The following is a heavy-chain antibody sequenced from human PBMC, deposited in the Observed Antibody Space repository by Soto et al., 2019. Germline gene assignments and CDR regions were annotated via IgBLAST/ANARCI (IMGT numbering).Heavy chain of an antibody. Sequence: QVQLVESGGGVVQPGRSLRLSCAASGFTFSSYGMHWVRQAPGKGLEWVAVISYDGSNKYYADSVKGRFTISRDNSKNTLYLQMNSLIAEDTAVYYCAKDADTAMVFDYWGQGTLVTVSS. CDR1: GFTFSSYG. D-gene: IGHD5-18*01. J-gene: IGHJ4*02. CDR3: AKDADTAMVFDY. CDR2: ISYDGSNK. V-gene: IGHV3-30*18.